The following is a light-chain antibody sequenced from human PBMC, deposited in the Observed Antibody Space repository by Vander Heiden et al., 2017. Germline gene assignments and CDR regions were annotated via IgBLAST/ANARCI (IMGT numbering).Light chain of an antibody. V-gene: IGLV2-23*02. CDR2: EVT. CDR1: SSDVGNYNL. CDR3: CSRSAGSTTLV. J-gene: IGLJ2*01. Sequence: QSALTQPASVSGSPGQSITIYCPGTSSDVGNYNLVSWYQQYPDKAPKLMIYEVTERPSGVSNRFSGSKSGNTASLTISGLQAEDEADYYCCSRSAGSTTLVFGGGTKLTVL.